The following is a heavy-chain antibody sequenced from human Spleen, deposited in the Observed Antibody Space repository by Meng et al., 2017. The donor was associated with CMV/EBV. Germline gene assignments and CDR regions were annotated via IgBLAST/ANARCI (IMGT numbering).Heavy chain of an antibody. CDR1: GGSISSSSYY. V-gene: IGHV4-39*01. Sequence: SETLSLTCTVPGGSISSSSYYWGWIRQPPGKGLEWIGSIYYSGSTYYNPSLKSRVTISVDTSKNQFSLKLSSVTAADTAVYYCARHIVVVVAATPGWFDPWGQGTLVTVSS. CDR2: IYYSGST. J-gene: IGHJ5*02. D-gene: IGHD2-15*01. CDR3: ARHIVVVVAATPGWFDP.